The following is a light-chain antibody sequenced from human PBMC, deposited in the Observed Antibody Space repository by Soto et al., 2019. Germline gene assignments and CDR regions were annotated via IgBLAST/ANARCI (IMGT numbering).Light chain of an antibody. V-gene: IGKV1-9*01. CDR3: QQLNTYPIS. CDR1: QGISSY. J-gene: IGKJ5*01. Sequence: DIQLTQSPSFLSASVGDRVTITCRASQGISSYLVWYQQKPGKAPKLLIYAASALHSGVPSRFGGSGSGTDFTHTISSLQPEDFATYSCQQLNTYPISFGQGTRLEIK. CDR2: AAS.